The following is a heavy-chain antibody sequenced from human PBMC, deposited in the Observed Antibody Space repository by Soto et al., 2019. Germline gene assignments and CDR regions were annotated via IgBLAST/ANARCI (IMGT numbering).Heavy chain of an antibody. CDR3: ASHFISNDYFDY. V-gene: IGHV4-59*01. CDR2: IYYSGST. Sequence: SETLSLTCTVSGGSISSYYWSWIRQPPGKGLEWIGYIYYSGSTNYNPSLKSRVTISVDTSKNQFSLKLSSVTAADTAVYYCASHFISNDYFDYWGQGTLVTGSS. D-gene: IGHD3-10*01. J-gene: IGHJ4*02. CDR1: GGSISSYY.